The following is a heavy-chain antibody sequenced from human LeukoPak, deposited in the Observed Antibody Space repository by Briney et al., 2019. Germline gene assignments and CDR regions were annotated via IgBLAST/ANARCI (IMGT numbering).Heavy chain of an antibody. CDR2: INDSGGTI. V-gene: IGHV3-23*01. CDR3: ARVLIWTYGSGNYYKGAFDI. J-gene: IGHJ3*02. Sequence: GGSLRLSCAASGFTFSSYSMNWVRQAPGKGLEWVSLINDSGGTIYYADSVKGRFTISRDNSKNTLYLQMNSLRAEDTAVYYCARVLIWTYGSGNYYKGAFDIWGQGTMVTVFS. D-gene: IGHD3-10*01. CDR1: GFTFSSYS.